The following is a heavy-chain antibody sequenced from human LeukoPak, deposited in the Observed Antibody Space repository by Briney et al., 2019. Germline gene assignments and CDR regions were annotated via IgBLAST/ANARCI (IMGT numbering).Heavy chain of an antibody. CDR2: ISYDGSNK. CDR1: GFAFPSYA. Sequence: GGPLPLSSAAFGFAFPSYAMEWARLAPGNGPVRVGGISYDGSNKYYADSVKGRFTISRDNSKNTLYLQMKSLRAEDTAVFYCAKDAVRGSGRINWFDLWGQGTQVTVSS. V-gene: IGHV3-30-3*01. D-gene: IGHD3-10*01. J-gene: IGHJ5*02. CDR3: AKDAVRGSGRINWFDL.